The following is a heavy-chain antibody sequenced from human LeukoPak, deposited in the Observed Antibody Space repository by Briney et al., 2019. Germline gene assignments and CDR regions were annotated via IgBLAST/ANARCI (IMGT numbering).Heavy chain of an antibody. CDR3: AKGGKWDVTPFDY. Sequence: GSLRLYCATSGFTFSNFGMHWVRQAPGKGLEWVAVIWAHGIKEYYADSVKGRFTVSRDSSKHTVYLQMSSLRAEDTAVYYCAKGGKWDVTPFDYWGQGTLVTVSS. CDR1: GFTFSNFG. CDR2: IWAHGIKE. J-gene: IGHJ4*02. D-gene: IGHD1-26*01. V-gene: IGHV3-33*06.